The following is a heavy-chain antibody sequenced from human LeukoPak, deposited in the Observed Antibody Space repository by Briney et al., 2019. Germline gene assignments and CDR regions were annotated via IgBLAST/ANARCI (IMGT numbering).Heavy chain of an antibody. CDR2: ISSSSSYI. V-gene: IGHV3-21*01. D-gene: IGHD5-12*01. Sequence: GGSLRLSCAASGFTFSSYTMSWDRQAPGKGLEWVSSISSSSSYIYYADSVKGRFTVSRDNAKNSLYVQMNSLRAEDTAVYYCVRKYSGNDYWGQGTLVTVSS. J-gene: IGHJ4*02. CDR1: GFTFSSYT. CDR3: VRKYSGNDY.